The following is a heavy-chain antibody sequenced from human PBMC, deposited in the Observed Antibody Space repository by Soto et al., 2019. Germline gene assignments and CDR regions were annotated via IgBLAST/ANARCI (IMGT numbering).Heavy chain of an antibody. CDR3: ARDQSLRFLEWLSDYYYYGMDV. V-gene: IGHV1-18*04. D-gene: IGHD3-3*01. CDR2: ISAYDGNT. Sequence: ASVKVSCKASGYTFTSYGISWVRQAPGQGLEWMGWISAYDGNTNYAQKLQGRVTMTTDTSTSTAYMELRSLRSDDTAVYYCARDQSLRFLEWLSDYYYYGMDVWGQGTTVTVSS. J-gene: IGHJ6*02. CDR1: GYTFTSYG.